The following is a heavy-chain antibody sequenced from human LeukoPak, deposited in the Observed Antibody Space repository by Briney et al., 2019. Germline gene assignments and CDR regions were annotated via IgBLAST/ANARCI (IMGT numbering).Heavy chain of an antibody. Sequence: SETLSLTCTVSGGSISSGDYYWSWIRQPPGKGLEWIGYIYYSGSTYYNPSLKSRVTISVDTYKNQFSLKLSSVTAADTAVYYCARDPDSTGDFDYWGQGTLVTVSS. CDR1: GGSISSGDYY. CDR3: ARDPDSTGDFDY. V-gene: IGHV4-30-4*08. CDR2: IYYSGST. J-gene: IGHJ4*02. D-gene: IGHD2-21*02.